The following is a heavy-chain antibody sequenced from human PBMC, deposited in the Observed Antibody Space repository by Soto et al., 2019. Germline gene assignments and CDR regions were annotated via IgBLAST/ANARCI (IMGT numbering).Heavy chain of an antibody. Sequence: GTLSLTCSVSGGSMSEYFWSWIRQSAGKGLEWIGYIYYLGSTDYNPSLKSRVTISVDTSKRQFSLRLTSVTAADTAVYYCARDGYDGSGSPYPAYWGPGTQVTVSS. CDR1: GGSMSEYF. J-gene: IGHJ4*02. CDR2: IYYLGST. D-gene: IGHD3-10*01. CDR3: ARDGYDGSGSPYPAY. V-gene: IGHV4-59*01.